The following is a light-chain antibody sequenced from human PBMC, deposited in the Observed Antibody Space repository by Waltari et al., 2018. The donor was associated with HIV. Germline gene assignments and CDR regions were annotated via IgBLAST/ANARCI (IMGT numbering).Light chain of an antibody. J-gene: IGKJ4*02. Sequence: DIVMTQSPDSLAVSLGERVIINCKSSRTILYNSDNRNYLAWYQQKPGQAPRILIYWASTRAFGVPERFSGSGSETDFSLTISSLQDDDVAIYFCQQYYSLPVTFGGGTKVERK. CDR2: WAS. CDR1: RTILYNSDNRNY. CDR3: QQYYSLPVT. V-gene: IGKV4-1*01.